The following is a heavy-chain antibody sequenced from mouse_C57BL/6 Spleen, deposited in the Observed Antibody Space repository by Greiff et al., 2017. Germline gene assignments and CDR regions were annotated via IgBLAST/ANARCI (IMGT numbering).Heavy chain of an antibody. J-gene: IGHJ3*01. CDR2: IYPRSGNT. V-gene: IGHV1-81*01. D-gene: IGHD2-4*01. CDR3: ARNYDYDVRFAY. CDR1: GYTFTSYG. Sequence: VQLQQSGAELARPGASVKLSCKASGYTFTSYGISWVKQRTGQGLEWIGEIYPRSGNTYYNEKFKGKATLTADKSSSTAYMELRSLTSEDSAVYFCARNYDYDVRFAYWGQGTLVTVSA.